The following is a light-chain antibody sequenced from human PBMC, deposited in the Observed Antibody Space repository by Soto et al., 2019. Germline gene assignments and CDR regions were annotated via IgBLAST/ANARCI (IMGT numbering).Light chain of an antibody. V-gene: IGLV1-36*01. J-gene: IGLJ2*01. CDR1: TSNIGNNA. CDR2: FDD. CDR3: GAWDSSLHAGV. Sequence: QSVLTQPPSVSEAPRQRVTISCSGSTSNIGNNAVHWYQQLPGKAPKLLIYFDDLVPSGVSKRFSGSKSGTSASLVITGLQTGDEADYYCGAWDSSLHAGVFGGGTKLTVL.